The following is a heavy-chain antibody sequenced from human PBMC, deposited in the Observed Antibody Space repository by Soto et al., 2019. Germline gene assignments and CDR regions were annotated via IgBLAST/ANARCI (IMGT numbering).Heavy chain of an antibody. CDR2: IYHSGST. Sequence: SETLSLTCAVSGGSISSSNWWSWVRQPPGKGLEWIGEIYHSGSTNYNPSLKSRVTISVDKSKNQFSLKLSSVTAADTAVYYCASIAQGSSGYYYYYYYYMDVWGKGTTVTVSS. CDR1: GGSISSSNW. D-gene: IGHD3-22*01. J-gene: IGHJ6*03. CDR3: ASIAQGSSGYYYYYYYYMDV. V-gene: IGHV4-4*02.